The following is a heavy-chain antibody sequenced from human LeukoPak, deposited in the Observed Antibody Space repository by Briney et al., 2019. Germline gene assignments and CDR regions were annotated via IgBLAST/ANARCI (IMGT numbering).Heavy chain of an antibody. CDR1: GGTFSSYA. CDR2: TIPISGTA. CDR3: ARDPIRDGYKERGYDWFDP. J-gene: IGHJ5*02. V-gene: IGHV1-69*05. Sequence: ASVKVSCKASGGTFSSYAISWVRQAPGQGLEWMGGTIPISGTANYAQKFQGRVTITTDESTSTAYMELSSLRSEDTAVYYCARDPIRDGYKERGYDWFDPWGQGTLVTVSS. D-gene: IGHD5-24*01.